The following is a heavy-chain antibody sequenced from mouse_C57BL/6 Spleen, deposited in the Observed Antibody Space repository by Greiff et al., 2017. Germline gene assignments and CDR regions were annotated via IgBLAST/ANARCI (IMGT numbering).Heavy chain of an antibody. CDR2: IYPGDGDT. D-gene: IGHD1-1*01. CDR3: DTTVVATEYFDV. Sequence: VQLVESGPELVKPGASVKISCKASGYAFSSSWMNWVKQRPGKGLEWIGRIYPGDGDTNYNGKFKGKATLTADKSSSTAYMQLSSLTSEDSAVYFCDTTVVATEYFDVWGTGTTVTVSS. J-gene: IGHJ1*03. CDR1: GYAFSSSW. V-gene: IGHV1-82*01.